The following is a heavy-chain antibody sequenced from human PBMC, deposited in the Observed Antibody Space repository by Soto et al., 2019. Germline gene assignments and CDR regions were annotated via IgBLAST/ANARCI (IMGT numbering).Heavy chain of an antibody. CDR1: GFTFSSYA. J-gene: IGHJ4*02. V-gene: IGHV3-30-3*01. CDR2: ISYDGSNK. D-gene: IGHD3-3*01. Sequence: VQLVESGGGVVQPGRSLRLSCAASGFTFSSYAMHWVRQAPGKGLEWVAVISYDGSNKYYADSVKGRFTISRDNSKNTLYLQMNSLRAEDTAVYYCARGAITIFGVGSFDYWGQGTLVTVSS. CDR3: ARGAITIFGVGSFDY.